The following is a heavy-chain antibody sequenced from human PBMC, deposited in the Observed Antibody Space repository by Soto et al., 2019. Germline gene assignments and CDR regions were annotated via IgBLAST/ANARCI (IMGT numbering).Heavy chain of an antibody. D-gene: IGHD3-10*01. Sequence: GGSLRLSCAASGFTLTNYAMGWVRQAPGQGLEWVSAIGGRPDETRYVDSVKGRFTISRDKAKNTLYLQMNGLRAEDTAVYYCAKDLREQASGIQYGLFHYWGQGTLVTVSS. CDR2: IGGRPDET. J-gene: IGHJ4*02. CDR1: GFTLTNYA. CDR3: AKDLREQASGIQYGLFHY. V-gene: IGHV3-23*01.